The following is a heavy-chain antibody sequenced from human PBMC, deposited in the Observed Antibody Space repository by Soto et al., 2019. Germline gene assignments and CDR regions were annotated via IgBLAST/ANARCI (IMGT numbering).Heavy chain of an antibody. D-gene: IGHD6-19*01. CDR3: ARVQQWRRGHYFDY. CDR2: ISYDGSNK. Sequence: QVQLVESGGGVVQPGRSLRLSCAASGFTFSSYAMHWVRQAPGKGLEWVAVISYDGSNKYYADSVKGRFTISRDNSKNTLYLQMNSLRAEDTAVYYCARVQQWRRGHYFDYWGQGTLVTVSS. CDR1: GFTFSSYA. J-gene: IGHJ4*02. V-gene: IGHV3-30-3*01.